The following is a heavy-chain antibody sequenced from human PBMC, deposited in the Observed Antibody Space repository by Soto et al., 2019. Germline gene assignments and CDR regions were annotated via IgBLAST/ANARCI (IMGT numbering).Heavy chain of an antibody. CDR1: GFTFSIYA. D-gene: IGHD2-15*01. CDR3: AKGSVVVVAAAAYYVDV. CDR2: ISGSGGST. J-gene: IGHJ6*03. V-gene: IGHV3-23*01. Sequence: GGSLRLSCAASGFTFSIYAMSWVRQAPGKGLEWVSVISGSGGSTNYADSVKGRFTTSRDNSKNTLYLQMNSLRAEDTAVYYCAKGSVVVVAAAAYYVDVWGKGTTVTVSS.